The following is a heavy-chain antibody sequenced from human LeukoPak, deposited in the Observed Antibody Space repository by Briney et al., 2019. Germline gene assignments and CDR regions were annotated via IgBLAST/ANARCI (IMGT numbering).Heavy chain of an antibody. CDR3: ASAIQRGYSYGLDY. J-gene: IGHJ4*02. CDR2: IIPILGIA. D-gene: IGHD5-18*01. V-gene: IGHV1-69*04. CDR1: GGTFSSYA. Sequence: GASVKVSCKASGGTFSSYAISWVRQAPGQGLEWMGRIIPILGIANYAQKFQGRVTITADKPTSTAYMELSSLRSEDTAVYYCASAIQRGYSYGLDYWGQGTLVTVSS.